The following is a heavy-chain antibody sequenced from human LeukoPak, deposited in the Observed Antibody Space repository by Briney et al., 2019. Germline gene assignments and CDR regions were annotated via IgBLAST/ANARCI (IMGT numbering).Heavy chain of an antibody. CDR3: ARTYGDSGGYFDY. V-gene: IGHV4-34*01. D-gene: IGHD4-17*01. Sequence: SETLSLTCAVYGGSLSGYYWSWIRQPPGKGLEWIGEINHSGSTNYNPSLKSRVTISVDTSKNQFSLKLSSVTAADTAVYYCARTYGDSGGYFDYWGQGTLVTVSS. J-gene: IGHJ4*02. CDR1: GGSLSGYY. CDR2: INHSGST.